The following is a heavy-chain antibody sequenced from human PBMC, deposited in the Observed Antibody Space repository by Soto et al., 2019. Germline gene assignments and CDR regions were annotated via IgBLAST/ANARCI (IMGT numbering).Heavy chain of an antibody. CDR1: GYSISSGYY. V-gene: IGHV4-38-2*01. CDR3: ARVNIEWREPDAFDI. J-gene: IGHJ3*02. Sequence: PSETLSLTCAVSGYSISSGYYWGWIRQPPGKGLEWIGSIYHSGSTYYNPSLKSRVTISVDTSKNQFSLKLSSVTAADTAVYYCARVNIEWREPDAFDIWGQGTMVTVSS. CDR2: IYHSGST. D-gene: IGHD5-12*01.